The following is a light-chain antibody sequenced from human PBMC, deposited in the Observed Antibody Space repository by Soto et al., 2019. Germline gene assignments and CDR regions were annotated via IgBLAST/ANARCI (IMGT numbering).Light chain of an antibody. Sequence: EIVLTQSPATLSLSPGERATLSCRASQSVSSSLAWYQHKPGQAPRLLIYDASNRATGIPARFSGSGSGTDFTLTISRVEPEDFAVYYCQQRSNWPPLTFGGGTKVEIK. V-gene: IGKV3-11*01. CDR3: QQRSNWPPLT. J-gene: IGKJ4*01. CDR1: QSVSSS. CDR2: DAS.